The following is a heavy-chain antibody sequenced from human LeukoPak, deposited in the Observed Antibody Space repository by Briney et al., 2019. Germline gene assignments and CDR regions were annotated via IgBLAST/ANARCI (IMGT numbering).Heavy chain of an antibody. V-gene: IGHV3-23*01. CDR3: AKLADFWSGYYSSFYYYYMDV. Sequence: DPGGSLILSCVGTGFTFRSYAMTWIRQAPGKGLEWVADIGGSGSSAFYADSVKGRFTISRDNAKSTLYVEMHSLRVEDTAVYFCAKLADFWSGYYSSFYYYYMDVWGKGTAVTVSS. CDR1: GFTFRSYA. CDR2: IGGSGSSA. D-gene: IGHD3-3*01. J-gene: IGHJ6*03.